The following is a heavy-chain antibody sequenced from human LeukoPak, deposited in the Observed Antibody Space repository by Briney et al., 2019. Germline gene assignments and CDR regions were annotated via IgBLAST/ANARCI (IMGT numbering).Heavy chain of an antibody. J-gene: IGHJ4*02. CDR2: IYYSGST. CDR1: GGSMSNYY. CDR3: ARLRGNYFPDY. Sequence: SETLSLTCAVSGGSMSNYYWTWIRQAPGKGLEWIGYIYYSGSTNYNLSLKSRLTISVDTSKNQFSLRLSSVTAADTAVYYCARLRGNYFPDYWGQGTLVTVSS. V-gene: IGHV4-59*01. D-gene: IGHD4-11*01.